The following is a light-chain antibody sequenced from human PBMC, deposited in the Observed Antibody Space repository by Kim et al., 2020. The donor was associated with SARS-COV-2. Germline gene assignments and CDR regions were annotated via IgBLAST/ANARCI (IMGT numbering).Light chain of an antibody. CDR3: LLYYRGPCV. CDR2: DTS. Sequence: QAVVTQEPSLTVSPVGTVTLTCDTSTGAVTSGHYPYWFQQKPGQAPRTLIYDTSNKHSWTPARFSGSLLGGKAALTLSGAQPEDEAEYFCLLYYRGPCVFVGGTQLTVL. V-gene: IGLV7-46*01. J-gene: IGLJ3*02. CDR1: TGAVTSGHY.